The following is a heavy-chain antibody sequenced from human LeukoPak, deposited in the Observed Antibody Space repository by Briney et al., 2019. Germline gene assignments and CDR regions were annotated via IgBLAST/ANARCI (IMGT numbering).Heavy chain of an antibody. CDR3: ATGGYDFSY. D-gene: IGHD5-12*01. Sequence: PGGSLRLSCTVSGFTFYNTWMNWVRRAPGKGLEWVGRIKNRSDGGTTDYAAPIKGRFTISRDDSKNTLFLQMNSLKTEDTDVYYCATGGYDFSYWGQGTLVTVSS. J-gene: IGHJ4*02. CDR1: GFTFYNTW. CDR2: IKNRSDGGTT. V-gene: IGHV3-15*07.